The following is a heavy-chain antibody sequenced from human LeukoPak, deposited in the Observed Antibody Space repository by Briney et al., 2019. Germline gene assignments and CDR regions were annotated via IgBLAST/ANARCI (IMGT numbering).Heavy chain of an antibody. J-gene: IGHJ4*02. CDR1: GGSISSISYY. CDR2: IYFPGST. CDR3: ARGMYYFDY. V-gene: IGHV4-39*01. Sequence: SETLSLTCTVSGGSISSISYYWGWIRQPPGKGLEWIGSIYFPGSTFYSPSLKSRVTMSVDTSKHQFSLKLSSVTAADTAVYYCARGMYYFDYWGQGTLVTVSS.